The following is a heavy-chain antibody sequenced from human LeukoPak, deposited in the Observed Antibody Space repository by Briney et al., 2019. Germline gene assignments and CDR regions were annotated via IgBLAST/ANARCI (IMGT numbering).Heavy chain of an antibody. CDR3: ARRGYSYGYDGYYFDY. CDR2: IYYSGST. J-gene: IGHJ4*02. V-gene: IGHV4-59*08. CDR1: GGSISSYY. Sequence: PSETLSLTCTVSGGSISSYYWSWIRQPPGKGLEWIGYIYYSGSTNYNPSLKSRVTISVDTSKNLFSLKLSSVTAADTAVYYCARRGYSYGYDGYYFDYWGQGTLVTVSS. D-gene: IGHD5-18*01.